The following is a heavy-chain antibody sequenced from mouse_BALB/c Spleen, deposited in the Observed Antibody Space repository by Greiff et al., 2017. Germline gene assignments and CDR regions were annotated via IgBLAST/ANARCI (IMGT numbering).Heavy chain of an antibody. Sequence: EVQVVESGAELVKPGASVKLSCTASGFNIKDTYMHWVKQRPEQGLEWIGRIDPANGNTKYDPKFQGKATITADTSSNTAYLQLSSLTSEDTAVYYCARSGSYYAMDYWGRGTAVTVSS. CDR2: IDPANGNT. D-gene: IGHD3-1*01. CDR3: ARSGSYYAMDY. J-gene: IGHJ4*01. V-gene: IGHV14-3*02. CDR1: GFNIKDTY.